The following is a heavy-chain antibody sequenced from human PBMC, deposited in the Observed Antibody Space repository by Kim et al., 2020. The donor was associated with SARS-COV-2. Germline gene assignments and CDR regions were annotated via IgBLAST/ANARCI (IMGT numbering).Heavy chain of an antibody. V-gene: IGHV3-20*01. CDR3: ATFSPLGGMDV. J-gene: IGHJ6*02. Sequence: GYADSGKGRFTISRDNAKNSLYLQMNSLRAEDTALYHCATFSPLGGMDVWGQGTTVTVSS. D-gene: IGHD7-27*01.